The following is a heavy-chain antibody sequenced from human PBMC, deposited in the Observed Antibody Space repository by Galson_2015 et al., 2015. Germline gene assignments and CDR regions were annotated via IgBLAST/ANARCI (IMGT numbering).Heavy chain of an antibody. CDR3: AKDHGYYDFWSGYQPNYFYCGMDV. J-gene: IGHJ6*02. Sequence: SLRLSCAASGFTFSSYGMHWVRQAPGKGLEWVAVISYDGSNKYYADSVKGRFTISRDNSKNTLYLQMNSPRAEDTAVYYCAKDHGYYDFWSGYQPNYFYCGMDVSGQGTAVTVSS. V-gene: IGHV3-30*18. D-gene: IGHD3-3*01. CDR1: GFTFSSYG. CDR2: ISYDGSNK.